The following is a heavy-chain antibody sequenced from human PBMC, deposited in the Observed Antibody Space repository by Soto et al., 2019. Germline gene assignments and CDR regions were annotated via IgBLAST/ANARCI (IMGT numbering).Heavy chain of an antibody. J-gene: IGHJ4*02. CDR2: IYHSGST. D-gene: IGHD5-12*01. Sequence: PSEALCVTCAVSVGYISISNLWSCFRQPPGKGLEWIGEIYHSGSTNYNPSLKSRVTISVDKSKNQFSLKLSSVTAADTAVYYCARVMGYSGYDYWGQGTMVTVSS. CDR3: ARVMGYSGYDY. CDR1: VGYISISNL. V-gene: IGHV4-4*02.